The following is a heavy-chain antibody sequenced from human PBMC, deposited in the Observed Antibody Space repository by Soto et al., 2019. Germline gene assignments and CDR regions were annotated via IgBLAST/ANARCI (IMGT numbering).Heavy chain of an antibody. J-gene: IGHJ3*02. CDR3: ARKSYDILTGYTDVFNI. CDR2: IYYSGST. CDR1: GGSISSSNW. Sequence: PSETLSLTCAVSGGSISSSNWWSWVRQPPGKGLEWIGYIYYSGSTYYNPSLKSRVTISVDTSKNQFSLKLSSVTAADTAVYYCARKSYDILTGYTDVFNIWAKGKMVPVSS. V-gene: IGHV4-4*02. D-gene: IGHD3-9*01.